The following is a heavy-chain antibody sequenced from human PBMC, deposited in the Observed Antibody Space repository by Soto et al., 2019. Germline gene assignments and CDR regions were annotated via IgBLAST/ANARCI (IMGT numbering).Heavy chain of an antibody. J-gene: IGHJ5*02. D-gene: IGHD1-7*01. CDR2: IYHSGST. V-gene: IGHV4-30-2*01. Sequence: QLQLQESGSGLVKPSQTLSLTCAVSGGSISSGGYSWSWIRQPPGKGLEGIGYIYHSGSTYYKPSLKIRVTISVDRSKNQFSLKLRSVTAADTAVYYCARSPELLVTGDNRFDPWGQGTLVTVSS. CDR3: ARSPELLVTGDNRFDP. CDR1: GGSISSGGYS.